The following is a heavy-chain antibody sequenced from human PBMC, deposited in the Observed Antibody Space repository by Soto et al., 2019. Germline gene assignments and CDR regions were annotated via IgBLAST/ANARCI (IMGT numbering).Heavy chain of an antibody. J-gene: IGHJ4*02. D-gene: IGHD5-18*01. CDR3: ARRDGYIVDD. CDR2: IYYSGST. CDR1: GGSISSGGYY. V-gene: IGHV4-31*03. Sequence: SETLSLTCTVSGGSISSGGYYWSWIRQHPGKDLEWIGYIYYSGSTYYNQSLKSRVTISVDTSKKKFSLKLSSVTAANTTVNNFARRDGYIVDDCGQGTLVTVSS.